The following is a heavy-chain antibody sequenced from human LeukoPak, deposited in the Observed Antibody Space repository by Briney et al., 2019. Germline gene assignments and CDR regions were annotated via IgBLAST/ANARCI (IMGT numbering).Heavy chain of an antibody. CDR3: ARLYNGYHFGTRES. J-gene: IGHJ4*02. D-gene: IGHD1-20*01. CDR1: GFTISSYE. CDR2: ISASGTTI. Sequence: GGSLRLSCVASGFTISSYEMYWVRQAPGKGLEWLSYISASGTTIHYADSVKGRFTCTRDNAKNAVYLQMTRVRVDDSAVYHCARLYNGYHFGTRESWGQGILVAVSS. V-gene: IGHV3-48*03.